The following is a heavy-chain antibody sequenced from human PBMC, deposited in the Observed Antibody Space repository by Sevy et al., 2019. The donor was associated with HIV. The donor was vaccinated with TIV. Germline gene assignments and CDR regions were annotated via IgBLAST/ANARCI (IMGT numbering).Heavy chain of an antibody. CDR1: GFTFGNYA. D-gene: IGHD6-13*01. CDR2: ISGSTIDT. CDR3: AKDRTYRLSWYYLDH. Sequence: GGSLRLSCAASGFTFGNYAMNWVRQAPGKGLEWVSSISGSTIDTSYADSVKGRFTISRDNSQNTLYLVMNSLRAEDTAVYYCAKDRTYRLSWYYLDHWGQGTLVTVSS. J-gene: IGHJ4*02. V-gene: IGHV3-23*01.